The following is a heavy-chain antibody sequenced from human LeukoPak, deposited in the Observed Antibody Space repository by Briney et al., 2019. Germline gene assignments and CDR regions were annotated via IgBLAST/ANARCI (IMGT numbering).Heavy chain of an antibody. Sequence: SETLSLTCAVYGGSFSGYYWSWIRQPPGKGLEWIGEINHSGSTNYNPSLKSRVTISVDTSKNQFSLKLSSVTAADTAVYYCARGRTKWLPWGQGTLVTVSS. CDR2: INHSGST. J-gene: IGHJ4*02. V-gene: IGHV4-34*01. D-gene: IGHD3-22*01. CDR3: ARGRTKWLP. CDR1: GGSFSGYY.